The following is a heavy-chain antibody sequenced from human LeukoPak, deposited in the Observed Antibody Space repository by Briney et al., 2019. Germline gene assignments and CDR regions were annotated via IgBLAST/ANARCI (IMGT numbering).Heavy chain of an antibody. J-gene: IGHJ6*02. CDR3: ARDLITVVTPGWYIYYGMDV. Sequence: PSQTLSLTCTVSGFSFSGGSYYWGWLRQPAGTGLEWLGQIYASGSTTDNPSLKSRVTISVDTAKSQFSLKLSSVTAADTAVYYCARDLITVVTPGWYIYYGMDVWGQGTTVTVSS. V-gene: IGHV4-61*09. CDR1: GFSFSGGSYY. D-gene: IGHD4-23*01. CDR2: IYASGST.